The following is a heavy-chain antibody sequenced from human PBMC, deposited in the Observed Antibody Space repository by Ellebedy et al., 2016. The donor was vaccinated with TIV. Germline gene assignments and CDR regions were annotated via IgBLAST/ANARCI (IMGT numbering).Heavy chain of an antibody. V-gene: IGHV3-7*01. CDR1: GFSFSDYW. J-gene: IGHJ6*02. Sequence: PGGSLRLSCATSGFSFSDYWLAWVRQAPGKGLEWVANIREYGGDKYYLASVKGRFTISRDDAETTTFLQMNSLRAEDTAVYYYARGGGSHYAMDVWGQGTTVTVSS. CDR3: ARGGGSHYAMDV. CDR2: IREYGGDK. D-gene: IGHD6-13*01.